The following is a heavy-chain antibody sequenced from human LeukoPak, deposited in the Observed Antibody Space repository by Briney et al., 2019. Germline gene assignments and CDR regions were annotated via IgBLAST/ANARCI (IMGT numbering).Heavy chain of an antibody. D-gene: IGHD4/OR15-4a*01. J-gene: IGHJ4*02. CDR1: GFTFSSYA. CDR3: ANRRDYGPLDY. CDR2: VSASGGST. Sequence: GGSLRLSCAASGFTFSSYAMTWVRQAPGKGLEWVSLVSASGGSTSYADSVKGRFTISRDNSKNTLYLQMSSLRVDDTAVYYCANRRDYGPLDYWGQGTLVTVSS. V-gene: IGHV3-23*01.